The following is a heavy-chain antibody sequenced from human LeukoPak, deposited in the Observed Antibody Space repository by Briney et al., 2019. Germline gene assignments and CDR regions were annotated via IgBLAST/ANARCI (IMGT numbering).Heavy chain of an antibody. CDR3: ARDRGQWLLNWFDP. V-gene: IGHV4-34*01. Sequence: SETLSLTCAVYGGSFSGYYWSWIRQPPGKGLEWIGEINHSGSTNYNPSLRSRVTISVDTSKNQFSLKLSSVTAADTAVYYCARDRGQWLLNWFDPWGQGTLVTVSS. CDR1: GGSFSGYY. D-gene: IGHD6-19*01. J-gene: IGHJ5*02. CDR2: INHSGST.